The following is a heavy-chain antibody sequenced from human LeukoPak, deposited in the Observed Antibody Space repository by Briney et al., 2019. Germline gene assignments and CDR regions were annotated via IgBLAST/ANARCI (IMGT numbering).Heavy chain of an antibody. D-gene: IGHD3-16*01. CDR2: IWSDGNNK. J-gene: IGHJ6*02. V-gene: IGHV3-33*01. CDR1: GFTFSSFG. Sequence: GRPLRLSCAASGFTFSSFGMHWVRQAPGKGLEWVAVIWSDGNNKYYADSVKGRFTISRDNSKNTLYLQMNSLRAEDTAVYYCARDMTYYYGMDVWGQGTTVTVSS. CDR3: ARDMTYYYGMDV.